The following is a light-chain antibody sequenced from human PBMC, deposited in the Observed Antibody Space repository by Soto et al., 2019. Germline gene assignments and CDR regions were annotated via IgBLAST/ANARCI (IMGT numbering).Light chain of an antibody. J-gene: IGKJ5*01. CDR1: QSVSSSY. V-gene: IGKV3-20*01. CDR3: QQYGSSPPIT. CDR2: GAS. Sequence: EIVLTQSPGTLSLSPGEMATLSCKGSQSVSSSYLAWYQQQPPQAPRLLIYGASSRATGIPDRFSGSGAGTDYIPTISRLEPDDFSVYYCQQYGSSPPITFGQGTRLEIK.